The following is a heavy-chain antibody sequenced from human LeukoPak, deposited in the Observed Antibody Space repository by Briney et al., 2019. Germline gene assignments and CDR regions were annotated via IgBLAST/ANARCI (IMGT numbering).Heavy chain of an antibody. Sequence: SVNVSCKASGGTFSSYAISWVRQAPGQGLEWMGRIIPIFGTANYAQKFQGRVTITTDESTSTAYMELSSLRSEDTAVYYCARDIADGYNWAAFDYWGQGTLVTVSS. D-gene: IGHD5-24*01. J-gene: IGHJ4*02. CDR3: ARDIADGYNWAAFDY. V-gene: IGHV1-69*05. CDR1: GGTFSSYA. CDR2: IIPIFGTA.